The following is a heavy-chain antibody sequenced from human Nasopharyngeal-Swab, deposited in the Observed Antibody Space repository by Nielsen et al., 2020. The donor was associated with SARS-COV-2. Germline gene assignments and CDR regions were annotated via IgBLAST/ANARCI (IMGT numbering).Heavy chain of an antibody. CDR1: GYTFSDYG. CDR3: ARKKQLVRPFDY. J-gene: IGHJ4*02. D-gene: IGHD6-13*01. V-gene: IGHV1-2*06. CDR2: LNPNTGVA. Sequence: ASVKVSCKASGYTFSDYGISWVRQAPGQGLEWMGRLNPNTGVANYAQKFQGRVTMTRDTSLSTGYMELSSLRSDDTAVYYCARKKQLVRPFDYWGQGTLVTVSS.